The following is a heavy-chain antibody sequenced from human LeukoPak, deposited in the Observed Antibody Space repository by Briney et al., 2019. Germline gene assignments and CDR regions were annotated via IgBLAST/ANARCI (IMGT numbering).Heavy chain of an antibody. D-gene: IGHD3-10*01. CDR3: ARHQMVRGVIHWFDP. CDR2: ISHSGST. V-gene: IGHV4-34*01. CDR1: GGSFSGYY. J-gene: IGHJ5*02. Sequence: SETLTLTCAVYGGSFSGYYWSWIRQPPGKGLELIGEISHSGSTNYNPSLKSRVTISVDTSKNQFSLKLSSVTAADTAVYYCARHQMVRGVIHWFDPWGQGTLVTVSS.